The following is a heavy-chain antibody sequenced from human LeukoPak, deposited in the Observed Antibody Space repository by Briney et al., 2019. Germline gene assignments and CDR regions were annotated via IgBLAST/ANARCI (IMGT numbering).Heavy chain of an antibody. J-gene: IGHJ4*02. CDR1: GDTSTSNW. D-gene: IGHD6-19*01. CDR2: IYPGDSDV. Sequence: GESLKISCKTSGDTSTSNWIGWVRQMPGKSLEWVGVIYPGDSDVRYSPSFPGQVTPSAHKTTTTASLQWSPLEPSDTAIFYCARAGYTSGWYYFDYWAQGTLVTVSS. CDR3: ARAGYTSGWYYFDY. V-gene: IGHV5-51*01.